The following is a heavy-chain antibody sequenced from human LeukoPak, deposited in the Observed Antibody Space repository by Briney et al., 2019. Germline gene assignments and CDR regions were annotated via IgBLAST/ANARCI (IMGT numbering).Heavy chain of an antibody. V-gene: IGHV1-18*01. D-gene: IGHD5-12*01. CDR2: ISAYNGNT. Sequence: GASVKVSCKASGYTFTSYGISWVRQAPGQGLEWMGWISAYNGNTNYAQKLQGRVTMTTDTSTSTAYMELRSLRSDDTAVYYCARAINSGYDFYYYYYYYMDVWGKGTTVTISS. CDR3: ARAINSGYDFYYYYYYYMDV. J-gene: IGHJ6*03. CDR1: GYTFTSYG.